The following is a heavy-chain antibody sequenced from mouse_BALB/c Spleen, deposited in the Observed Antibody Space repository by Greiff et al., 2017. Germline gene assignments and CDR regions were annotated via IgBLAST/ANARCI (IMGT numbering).Heavy chain of an antibody. Sequence: VQLKQSGPGLVKPSQSLSLTCTVTGYSITSDYAWNWIRQFPGNKLEWMGYISYSGGTSYNPSLKSRISITRDTSKNQFFLQLNSVTTEDTATYYCARPVSSTVGYWYFDVWGAGTTVTVSS. D-gene: IGHD1-1*01. V-gene: IGHV3-2*02. J-gene: IGHJ1*01. CDR2: ISYSGGT. CDR1: GYSITSDYA. CDR3: ARPVSSTVGYWYFDV.